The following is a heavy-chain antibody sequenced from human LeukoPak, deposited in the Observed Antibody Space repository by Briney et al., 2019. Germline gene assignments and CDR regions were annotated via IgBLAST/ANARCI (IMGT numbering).Heavy chain of an antibody. D-gene: IGHD2-15*01. CDR3: VALDCSGGSCYSDDALDI. J-gene: IGHJ3*02. CDR2: IIPILGIA. CDR1: GGTFSSYA. V-gene: IGHV1-69*04. Sequence: SVKVSCKASGGTFSSYAISWVRQAPGQGLEWMGRIIPILGIANYAQKFQGRVTITADKSTSTAYMELSSLRSEDTAVYYCVALDCSGGSCYSDDALDIWGQGTMVTVSS.